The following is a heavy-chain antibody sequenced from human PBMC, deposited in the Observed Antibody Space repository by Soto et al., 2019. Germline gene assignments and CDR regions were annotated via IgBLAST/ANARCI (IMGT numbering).Heavy chain of an antibody. J-gene: IGHJ4*02. CDR3: AKAIQRAAMGY. CDR1: GFAFSSYG. D-gene: IGHD5-18*01. V-gene: IGHV3-30*18. CDR2: ISYDGSNK. Sequence: QVQLVESGGGVVQPGRSLRLSCAASGFAFSSYGMHWVRQAPGKGLEWVAVISYDGSNKYYADSVKGRFTISRDNSKNTLYLQMNSLRAEDTAVYYCAKAIQRAAMGYWGQGTLVTVSS.